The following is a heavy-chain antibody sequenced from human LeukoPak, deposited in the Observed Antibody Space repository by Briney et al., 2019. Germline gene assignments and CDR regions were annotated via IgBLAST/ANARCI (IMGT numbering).Heavy chain of an antibody. CDR2: LTTDGGST. D-gene: IGHD4-17*01. Sequence: PGGSLRLSCAASGFTFSSYDMSWVRQAPGKGLEWVSSLTTDGGSTEYADSVKGRFTISRDNSKNTLYLQMNSLRAEDTAVYYCAKGPYDYGDYEPFDYWGQGTLVTVSS. J-gene: IGHJ4*02. CDR1: GFTFSSYD. CDR3: AKGPYDYGDYEPFDY. V-gene: IGHV3-23*01.